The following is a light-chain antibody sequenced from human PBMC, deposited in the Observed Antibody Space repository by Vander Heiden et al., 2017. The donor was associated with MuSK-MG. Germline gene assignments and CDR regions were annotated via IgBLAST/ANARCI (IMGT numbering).Light chain of an antibody. V-gene: IGKV1-13*02. Sequence: AIQLTQSPSSLSASVGDRVTITCRASQGISSALAWYQQKPGKAPKLLIYDASSLESGVPSRFSGSGSGTECTLTISSLQPDDFATYYCQQFNSYPPTFGQGTRLEIK. CDR3: QQFNSYPPT. CDR2: DAS. J-gene: IGKJ5*01. CDR1: QGISSA.